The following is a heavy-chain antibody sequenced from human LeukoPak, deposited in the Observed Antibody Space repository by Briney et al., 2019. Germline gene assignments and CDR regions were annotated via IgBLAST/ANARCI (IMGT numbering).Heavy chain of an antibody. J-gene: IGHJ4*02. D-gene: IGHD6-19*01. CDR3: ARILDSAWGELGY. V-gene: IGHV4-59*01. CDR2: IYYSGST. Sequence: SETLSLTCTVSGGSISSYYWSWIRQPPRKGLEWIGYIYYSGSTNYNPPLKSRVTISVDTSKNQFSLKLSSVTAADTAVYYCARILDSAWGELGYWGQGTLVTVSS. CDR1: GGSISSYY.